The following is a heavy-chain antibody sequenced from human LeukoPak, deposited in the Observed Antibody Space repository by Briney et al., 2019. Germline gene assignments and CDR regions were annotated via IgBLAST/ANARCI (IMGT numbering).Heavy chain of an antibody. D-gene: IGHD6-19*01. CDR2: IYYSGST. Sequence: PSETLSLTCTVSGGSVSSGSYYWSWIRQPPGKGLEWIGYIYYSGSTNYNPSLKSRVTISLDRSKNQFSLKLSSVTAADTAVYYCARLPYSSGWFDAFDIWGQGTMVTVSS. J-gene: IGHJ3*02. CDR1: GGSVSSGSYY. V-gene: IGHV4-61*01. CDR3: ARLPYSSGWFDAFDI.